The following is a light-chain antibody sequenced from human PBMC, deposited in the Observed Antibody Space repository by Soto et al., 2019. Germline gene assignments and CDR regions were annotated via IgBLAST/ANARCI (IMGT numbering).Light chain of an antibody. CDR2: DVS. CDR3: SSYTSSSIV. V-gene: IGLV2-14*01. CDR1: SSDVGGYNY. Sequence: QSVLTQPASVSGSPGQSITISCTGTSSDVGGYNYVSWYQQHPGKAPKLMIYDVSNRPSGVSNRFSGSKSGNTASLTISGFQAEDEADYYCSSYTSSSIVFGTGTKLTVL. J-gene: IGLJ1*01.